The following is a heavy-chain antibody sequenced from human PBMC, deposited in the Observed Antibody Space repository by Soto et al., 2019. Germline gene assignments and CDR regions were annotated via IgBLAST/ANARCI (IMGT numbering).Heavy chain of an antibody. J-gene: IGHJ6*03. CDR1: GGPISSSSYY. V-gene: IGHV4-39*01. CDR2: IYYSGST. Sequence: PSETLSLTCTVSGGPISSSSYYWGWIRQPPGKGLEWIGSIYYSGSTYYNPSLKSRVTISVDTSKNQFSLKLSSVTAADTAVYYCARQLGGFGYYYMDVWGKGTTVTVSS. CDR3: ARQLGGFGYYYMDV. D-gene: IGHD5-12*01.